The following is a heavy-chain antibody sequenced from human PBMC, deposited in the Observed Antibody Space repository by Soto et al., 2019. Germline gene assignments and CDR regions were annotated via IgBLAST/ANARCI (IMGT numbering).Heavy chain of an antibody. J-gene: IGHJ5*02. CDR2: IYYSGST. CDR3: ARHAHMLRLGELSSNWFDP. D-gene: IGHD3-16*02. V-gene: IGHV4-39*01. CDR1: GGSISSSSYY. Sequence: QLQLQESGPGLVKPSETLSLTCTVSGGSISSSSYYWGWIRQPPGKGLEWIGSIYYSGSTYYNPSLKSRVTISVDTSKSQFSLKLSSVTAADTAVYYCARHAHMLRLGELSSNWFDPWGQGTLVTVSS.